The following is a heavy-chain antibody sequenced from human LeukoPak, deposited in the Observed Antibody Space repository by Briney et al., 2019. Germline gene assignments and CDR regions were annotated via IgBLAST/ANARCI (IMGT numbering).Heavy chain of an antibody. CDR1: GFIFSNYW. CDR3: AKGGLRVTDY. J-gene: IGHJ4*02. V-gene: IGHV3-74*03. CDR2: VNNDGSST. Sequence: GGSLRLSCAASGFIFSNYWMHWVRQAPGKGLVWVSRVNNDGSSTTYADSVKGRFIISRDNAKNTLYPQMNSLRAEDTAVYYCAKGGLRVTDYWGQGTLVTVSS. D-gene: IGHD5/OR15-5a*01.